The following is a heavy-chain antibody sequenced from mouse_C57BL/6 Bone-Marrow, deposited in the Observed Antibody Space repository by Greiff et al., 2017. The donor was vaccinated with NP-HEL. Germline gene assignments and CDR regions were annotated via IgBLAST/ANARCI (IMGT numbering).Heavy chain of an antibody. CDR1: GYTFTTYP. J-gene: IGHJ4*01. CDR2: FHPNNDDT. CDR3: ARRSNFDYAIDY. Sequence: QVQLQQSGAELVKPGASVKMSCKASGYTFTTYPIEWMKQSHGKCLEWIGNFHPNNDDTKYNEQFKGKATLTVEKSSSTVYLYLSRLPSDDSAVYYWARRSNFDYAIDYWGQGTSVTVSS. V-gene: IGHV1-47*01. D-gene: IGHD1-1*01.